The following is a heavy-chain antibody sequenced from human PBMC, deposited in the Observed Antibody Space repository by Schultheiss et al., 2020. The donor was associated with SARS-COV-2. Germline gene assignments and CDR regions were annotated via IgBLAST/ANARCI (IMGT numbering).Heavy chain of an antibody. CDR2: IYPGDSDT. CDR1: GYSFTSYW. Sequence: GESLKISCKGSGYSFTSYWIGWVRQMPGKVLEWMGIIYPGDSDTRYSPSFQGQVTISADKSISTAYLQWSSLKASDTAMYYCATLGYCSSTSCKGYFDYWGQGTLVTVAS. J-gene: IGHJ4*02. V-gene: IGHV5-51*01. CDR3: ATLGYCSSTSCKGYFDY. D-gene: IGHD2-2*03.